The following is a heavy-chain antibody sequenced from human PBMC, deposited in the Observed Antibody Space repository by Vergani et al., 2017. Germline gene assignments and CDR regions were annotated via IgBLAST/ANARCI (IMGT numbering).Heavy chain of an antibody. D-gene: IGHD3-9*01. CDR3: ARDNYDILTGYYTDYYYYYMDV. CDR1: GASIRSSNYY. CDR2: IYYSGST. J-gene: IGHJ6*03. Sequence: QLQLQESGPGLVKPSATLSLTCSVSGASIRSSNYYLGWIRQPPGKGLECIASIYYSGSTYYNPSLKSRVTISVDTSKNQFSLKLSSVTATDTAVYYCARDNYDILTGYYTDYYYYYMDVWGKGTTVTVSS. V-gene: IGHV4-39*07.